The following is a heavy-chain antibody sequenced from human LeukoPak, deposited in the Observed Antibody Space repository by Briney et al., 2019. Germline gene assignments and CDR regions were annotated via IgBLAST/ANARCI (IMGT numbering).Heavy chain of an antibody. Sequence: GGSLRLSCVASGFTFSSSAMNWVRQAPGKGLEWVSSLSGSATGTYYADSVKGRFTISRDNSKNTLYLQVNSLRAEDTAVYYCATDSSSYRYFDYWGQGTLVTVSS. D-gene: IGHD6-13*01. CDR3: ATDSSSYRYFDY. J-gene: IGHJ4*02. CDR1: GFTFSSSA. CDR2: LSGSATGT. V-gene: IGHV3-23*01.